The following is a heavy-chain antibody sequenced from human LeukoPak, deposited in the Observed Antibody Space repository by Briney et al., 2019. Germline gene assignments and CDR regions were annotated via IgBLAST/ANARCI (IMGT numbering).Heavy chain of an antibody. CDR2: ISYDGRNT. CDR1: VFTFTKYV. Sequence: PEGSLRLSCAASVFTFTKYVIYCGPQTPGKGVWCLAVISYDGRNTYYADSVKGRFTIARDNSKNTLHLQMRSLSTDDTAVYYCARSQGYCSGGSCYSAEHFDYWGQGTLVTVSS. J-gene: IGHJ4*02. V-gene: IGHV3-30*15. D-gene: IGHD2-15*01. CDR3: ARSQGYCSGGSCYSAEHFDY.